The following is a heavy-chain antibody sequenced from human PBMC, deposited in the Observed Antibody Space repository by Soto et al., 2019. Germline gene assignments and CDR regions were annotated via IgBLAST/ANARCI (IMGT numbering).Heavy chain of an antibody. CDR3: ARDKGNLWFGELPYYMDV. J-gene: IGHJ6*03. D-gene: IGHD3-10*01. Sequence: SETLSLTCTVSGGSISSGGYYWSWIRQHPGKGLEWIGYIYYSGSTYYNPSLKSRVTISVDTSKNQFSLKLSSVTAADTAVYYCARDKGNLWFGELPYYMDVWGKGTTVTVSS. V-gene: IGHV4-31*03. CDR1: GGSISSGGYY. CDR2: IYYSGST.